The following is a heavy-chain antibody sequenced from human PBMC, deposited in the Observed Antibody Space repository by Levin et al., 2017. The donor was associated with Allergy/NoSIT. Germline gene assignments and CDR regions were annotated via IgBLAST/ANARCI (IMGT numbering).Heavy chain of an antibody. CDR1: GYTFTSYG. CDR3: AREGVGGSGSYYGDAFDI. J-gene: IGHJ3*02. CDR2: ISAYNGNT. D-gene: IGHD1-26*01. Sequence: GESLKISCKASGYTFTSYGISWVRQAPGQGLEWMGWISAYNGNTNYAQKLQGRVTMTTDTSTSTAYMELRSLRSDDTAVYYCAREGVGGSGSYYGDAFDIWGQGTMVTVSS. V-gene: IGHV1-18*01.